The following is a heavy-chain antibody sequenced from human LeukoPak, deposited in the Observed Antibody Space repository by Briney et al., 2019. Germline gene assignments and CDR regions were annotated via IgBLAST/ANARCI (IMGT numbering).Heavy chain of an antibody. Sequence: GGSLRLSCAASGFIFSSYTINWVRQAPGKGLQWVSSISSGSNHIYYADSVQGRFTIPRDSAKNSLYLQMDSLTAEDTAVYYCARGGMLPLDFWGQGTLVTVSS. D-gene: IGHD2-15*01. CDR1: GFIFSSYT. V-gene: IGHV3-21*01. CDR3: ARGGMLPLDF. J-gene: IGHJ4*02. CDR2: ISSGSNHI.